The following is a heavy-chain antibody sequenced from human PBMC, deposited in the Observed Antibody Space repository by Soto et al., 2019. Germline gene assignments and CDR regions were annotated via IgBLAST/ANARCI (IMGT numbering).Heavy chain of an antibody. Sequence: GASVKVSCKASGYTFTSYGISWVRQAPGQGLEWMGWISAYNGNTNYAQKLQGRVTMTTDTSTSTAYMELRSLRSDDTAVYYCARVWLVYWRPKPVRFDPWGQGTLVTVSS. CDR1: GYTFTSYG. D-gene: IGHD2-8*02. CDR2: ISAYNGNT. J-gene: IGHJ5*02. V-gene: IGHV1-18*01. CDR3: ARVWLVYWRPKPVRFDP.